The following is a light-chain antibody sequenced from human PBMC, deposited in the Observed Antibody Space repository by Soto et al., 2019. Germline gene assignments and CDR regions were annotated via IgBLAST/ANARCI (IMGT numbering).Light chain of an antibody. Sequence: QSALTQPASMSGSPGQSITISCTGTSSDVGGYKYVSWYQQPPDKAPKLIIFKVSNRPSGISSRFSGSKSGNTASLTISGLLAEDEADYYCASYTSSSTSVIFGRGTKLTVL. V-gene: IGLV2-14*01. CDR2: KVS. CDR1: SSDVGGYKY. CDR3: ASYTSSSTSVI. J-gene: IGLJ2*01.